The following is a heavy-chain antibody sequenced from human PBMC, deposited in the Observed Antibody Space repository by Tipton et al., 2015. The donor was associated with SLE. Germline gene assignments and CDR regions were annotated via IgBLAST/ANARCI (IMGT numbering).Heavy chain of an antibody. Sequence: TLSLTCTVSGGSMSTYYWSWIRLPPGKGLEWIGYIYYSGGTSYNPSLNSRVTISVDTSRNQFSLKLTSVTAADSAVYYCARYSLTNWLLDLWGRGTLVTVSS. D-gene: IGHD1-1*01. CDR3: ARYSLTNWLLDL. CDR2: IYYSGGT. V-gene: IGHV4-59*01. CDR1: GGSMSTYY. J-gene: IGHJ2*01.